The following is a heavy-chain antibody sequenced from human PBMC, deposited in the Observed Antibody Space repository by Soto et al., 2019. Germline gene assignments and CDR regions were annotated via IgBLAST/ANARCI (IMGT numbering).Heavy chain of an antibody. CDR1: GGSISSGGYS. J-gene: IGHJ6*02. Sequence: QLQLQESGSGLVKPSQTLSLTCAVSGGSISSGGYSWSWIRQPPGKGLEWIGYIYHSGYTYYNPSLKRRVTISVDRSKNHFSLKLSSVTAADTAVSYCARAHYGDYGYGMDVWGQGTTVTVSS. V-gene: IGHV4-30-2*01. CDR3: ARAHYGDYGYGMDV. D-gene: IGHD4-17*01. CDR2: IYHSGYT.